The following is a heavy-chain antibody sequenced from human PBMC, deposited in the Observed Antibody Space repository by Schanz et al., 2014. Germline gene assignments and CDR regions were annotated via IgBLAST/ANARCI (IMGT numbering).Heavy chain of an antibody. CDR3: ARDRRRYCSTASCLHDNWFDP. CDR2: INGYNGNT. J-gene: IGHJ5*02. V-gene: IGHV1-18*01. D-gene: IGHD2-2*01. CDR1: GYTFTSYD. Sequence: QVQLIQSGAEVKKPGASVKVSCTASGYTFTSYDINWVRQAPGQGLEWMGWINGYNGNTNYAQKVQGRVTMTTDTSTGTAYMELRSLRSGDTAVYYCARDRRRYCSTASCLHDNWFDPWGQGTLVIVSS.